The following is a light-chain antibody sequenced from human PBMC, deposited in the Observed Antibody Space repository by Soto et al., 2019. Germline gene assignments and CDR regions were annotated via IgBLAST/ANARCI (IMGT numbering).Light chain of an antibody. V-gene: IGKV3-20*01. CDR1: QSVSSYS. CDR2: GTS. Sequence: ENVLTQSPGTLSLSPGERATLSCRASQSVSSYSLAWYQQKPGQAPRLVMYGTSNRATGIPDRFSGSGSGTDFTLTISRLEPEDFAVYYCQQYDSSPRTFGQGTKVVIK. CDR3: QQYDSSPRT. J-gene: IGKJ1*01.